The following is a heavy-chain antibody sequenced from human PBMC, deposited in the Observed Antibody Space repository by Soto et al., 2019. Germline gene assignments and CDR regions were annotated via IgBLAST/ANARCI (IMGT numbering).Heavy chain of an antibody. CDR1: GGSISSGGYS. V-gene: IGHV4-30-2*01. CDR3: AAGGGLPRYY. CDR2: IYLSGST. D-gene: IGHD5-12*01. J-gene: IGHJ4*02. Sequence: SETLSLTCAVSGGSISSGGYSWSWIRQPPGKGLEWIVYIYLSGSTYYNPSLKSRVTISVDRSKNQFSLKLSFVTAADTAVYYCAAGGGLPRYYWGQGTLVTVSS.